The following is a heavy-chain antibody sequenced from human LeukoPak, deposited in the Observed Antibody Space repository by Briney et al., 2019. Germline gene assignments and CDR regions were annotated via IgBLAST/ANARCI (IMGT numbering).Heavy chain of an antibody. D-gene: IGHD3-10*01. CDR2: ISGSGGST. J-gene: IGHJ4*02. CDR1: GFTFSSYA. V-gene: IGHV3-23*01. CDR3: AKVGVWFGEFRLYFDY. Sequence: GGSLRLSCAASGFTFSSYAMSWVRQAPGRGLEWVSAISGSGGSTYYADSVKGRFTISRDNSKNTLYLQMSSLRAEDTAVYYCAKVGVWFGEFRLYFDYWGQGTLVTVSS.